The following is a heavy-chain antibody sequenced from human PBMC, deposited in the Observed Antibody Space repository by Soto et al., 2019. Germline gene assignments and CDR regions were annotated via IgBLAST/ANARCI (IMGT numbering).Heavy chain of an antibody. CDR1: GSTLSSHW. D-gene: IGHD1-26*01. J-gene: IGHJ4*02. CDR2: INQDGFGK. CDR3: AKDHGSGSYPY. V-gene: IGHV3-7*05. Sequence: EAQLVESGGGLVQPGGSLRLSCVISGSTLSSHWMTWVRQAPGKGLEWVASINQDGFGKHYLDSVKGRFTISRDTAKSSLYLQMDSLRVDDTAVYYCAKDHGSGSYPYWGQGTLVTVS.